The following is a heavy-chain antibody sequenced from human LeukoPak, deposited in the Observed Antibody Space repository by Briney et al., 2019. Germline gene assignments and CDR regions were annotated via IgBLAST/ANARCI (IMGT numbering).Heavy chain of an antibody. D-gene: IGHD3-16*01. Sequence: PGGSLRLSCAASGFTFSSYGMNWVRQAPGKGLEWVSSISSTSSYIYYADSVKGRFTISRDNAKNSLYLQMNSLRAEGTAVYYCARDGGIDIWGQGTMVTVSS. CDR1: GFTFSSYG. CDR3: ARDGGIDI. CDR2: ISSTSSYI. V-gene: IGHV3-21*01. J-gene: IGHJ3*02.